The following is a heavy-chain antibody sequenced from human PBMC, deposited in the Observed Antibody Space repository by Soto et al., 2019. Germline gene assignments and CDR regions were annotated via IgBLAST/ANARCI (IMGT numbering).Heavy chain of an antibody. CDR2: INAGNGNT. Sequence: ASVKVSCKASGGTFSSYAISWVRQAPGQGLEWMGWINAGNGNTKYSQKFQGRVTITRDTSASTAYMELSSLRSEDTAVYYCARGGGVAAAGTPFDYWGQGTLVTVSS. D-gene: IGHD6-13*01. CDR3: ARGGGVAAAGTPFDY. CDR1: GGTFSSYA. J-gene: IGHJ4*02. V-gene: IGHV1-3*01.